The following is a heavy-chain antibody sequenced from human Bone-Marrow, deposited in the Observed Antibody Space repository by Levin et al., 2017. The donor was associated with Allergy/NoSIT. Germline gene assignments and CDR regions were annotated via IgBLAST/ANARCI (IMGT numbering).Heavy chain of an antibody. D-gene: IGHD2-2*01. V-gene: IGHV4-30-4*01. CDR1: GGSISSGDYY. Sequence: SETLSLTCSVSGGSISSGDYYWSWIRQPPGKGLEWIGYIYHSGSTFYTLPLRSRVTISIDTSKNQFSLKLRSVTAADTAVYFCAGLTSAAAISYFQLWGQGPLVTVSS. CDR2: IYHSGST. CDR3: AGLTSAAAISYFQL. J-gene: IGHJ4*02.